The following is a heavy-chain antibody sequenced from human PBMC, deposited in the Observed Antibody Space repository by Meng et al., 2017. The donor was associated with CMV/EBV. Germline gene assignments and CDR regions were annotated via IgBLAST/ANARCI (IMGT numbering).Heavy chain of an antibody. CDR1: GGSSSSYD. V-gene: IGHV4-4*07. J-gene: IGHJ4*02. D-gene: IGHD4-17*01. CDR2: RYTSVST. CDR3: ARGPEVDYGDYGGLDY. Sequence: VAVGGWGLGLVEPSEGLSLTGAVSGGSSSSYDLTWIRQPAGKVLEWTGRRYTSVSTNYNPSHNSRVTMSVDTSKRQFSLKLSSVTAVDTAMYYCARGPEVDYGDYGGLDYWGQGTLVTVSS.